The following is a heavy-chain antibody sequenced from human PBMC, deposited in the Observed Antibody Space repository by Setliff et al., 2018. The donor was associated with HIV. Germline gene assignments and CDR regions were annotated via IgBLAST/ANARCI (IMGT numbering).Heavy chain of an antibody. J-gene: IGHJ4*02. CDR2: VSHSGNT. D-gene: IGHD3-10*01. V-gene: IGHV4-38-2*01. Sequence: SETLSLTCAVSGYSISRGYFWVWVRQPPGKGLEWIGSVSHSGNTDYNISLKSRVTISIDNSNNHFSLKLRSVTAADTAVHYCVSQPESRWQIEYWGQGTLVTVSS. CDR3: VSQPESRWQIEY. CDR1: GYSISRGYF.